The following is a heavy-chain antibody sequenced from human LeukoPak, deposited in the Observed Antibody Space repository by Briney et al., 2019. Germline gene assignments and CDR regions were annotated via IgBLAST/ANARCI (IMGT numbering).Heavy chain of an antibody. V-gene: IGHV3-11*01. D-gene: IGHD2-21*02. CDR2: ISSSGSTI. J-gene: IGHJ4*02. CDR1: EFTFSDYY. CDR3: ARTFPAYCGGDCYSDY. Sequence: GGSLRLSCAASEFTFSDYYMSWIRQAPGKGLEWVSYISSSGSTIYYADSVKGRFTISRDNAKNSLYLQMNSLRAEDTAVYYCARTFPAYCGGDCYSDYWGQGTLVTVSS.